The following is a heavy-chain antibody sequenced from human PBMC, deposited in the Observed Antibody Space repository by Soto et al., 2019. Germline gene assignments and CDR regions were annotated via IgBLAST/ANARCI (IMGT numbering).Heavy chain of an antibody. CDR3: ASTYSSSWYWVDP. CDR2: IFSNDAK. CDR1: GFSLSNAGLG. J-gene: IGHJ5*02. V-gene: IGHV2-26*04. D-gene: IGHD6-13*01. Sequence: QVTVKESGAVLVKPTETLTLTCTVAGFSLSNAGLGVSWIRQPPGKALEWLAHIFSNDAKYYSTSLKSRLTISKDTSKSQVVRTMTNMDPVDTANYYWASTYSSSWYWVDPWGQGTMVTVSS.